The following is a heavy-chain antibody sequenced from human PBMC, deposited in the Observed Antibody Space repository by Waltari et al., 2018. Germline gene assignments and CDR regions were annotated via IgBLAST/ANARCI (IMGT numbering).Heavy chain of an antibody. V-gene: IGHV1-69*08. J-gene: IGHJ3*02. CDR3: ARDLNYYGSGTNAFDI. CDR1: GGTFSSYA. CDR2: IIPSFGTA. Sequence: QVQLVQSGAEVKKPGSSVKVSCKASGGTFSSYAISWVRQAPGQGLEWMGRIIPSFGTATYAQKFQGRVTITADKSTSTAYMELSSLRSEDTAVYYCARDLNYYGSGTNAFDIWGQGTMVTVSS. D-gene: IGHD3-10*01.